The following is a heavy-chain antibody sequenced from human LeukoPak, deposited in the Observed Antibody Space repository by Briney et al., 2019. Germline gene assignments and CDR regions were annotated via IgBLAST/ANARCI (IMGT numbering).Heavy chain of an antibody. V-gene: IGHV3-23*01. J-gene: IGHJ3*02. Sequence: QTGGSLRLSCAASGFTFSSYAMSWVRQAPGKGPEWVSGICGSCGSTYYADSVKGRFTISRDNSKNTLYLQMNSLRVEDTAVYYCAKGRWEVNLSDAFDIWGQGTLVTVSS. D-gene: IGHD1-26*01. CDR1: GFTFSSYA. CDR3: AKGRWEVNLSDAFDI. CDR2: ICGSCGST.